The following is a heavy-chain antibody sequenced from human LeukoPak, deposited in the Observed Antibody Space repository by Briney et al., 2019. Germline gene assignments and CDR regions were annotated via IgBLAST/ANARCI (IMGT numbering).Heavy chain of an antibody. J-gene: IGHJ4*02. D-gene: IGHD6-13*01. V-gene: IGHV4-31*03. CDR1: GGSISSGGYY. CDR2: IYYSGST. CDR3: ARIVGGQLVLPYYFDY. Sequence: PSQTLSLTCTVSGGSISSGGYYWSWIRQHPGKGLEWIGYIYYSGSTYYNPSLKSRVTISVDTSKNQFSLKLSSVTAADTAVYYCARIVGGQLVLPYYFDYWGQGTLVTVSS.